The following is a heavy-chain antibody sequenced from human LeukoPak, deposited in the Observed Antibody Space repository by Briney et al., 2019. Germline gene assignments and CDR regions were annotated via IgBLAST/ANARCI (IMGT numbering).Heavy chain of an antibody. J-gene: IGHJ4*02. V-gene: IGHV1-2*02. CDR1: GYTFTGYY. D-gene: IGHD1-26*01. Sequence: ASVKVSCKSSGYTFTGYYIHWVRRAPGQGLEWMGWFNPNSGDTHYAQKFQGRVTMTRDTSISTAYMELSRLRSDDTAMYYCARGSTVGATESLGFDYWGQGNPVTVSS. CDR3: ARGSTVGATESLGFDY. CDR2: FNPNSGDT.